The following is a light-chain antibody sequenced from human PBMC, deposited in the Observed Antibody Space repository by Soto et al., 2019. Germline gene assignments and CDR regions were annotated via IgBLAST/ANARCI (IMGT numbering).Light chain of an antibody. CDR3: QQYGSSPLIT. J-gene: IGKJ5*01. CDR2: ATS. CDR1: QSVSSIY. V-gene: IGKV3-20*01. Sequence: EIVLTQSPGTLSLSPGERATLSCRASQSVSSIYLAWYQQKPGQAPSLLIYATSSRATGIPDRFSGSGSGTDFSLTISRLEPEDFAVYYCQQYGSSPLITFGQGTRLEI.